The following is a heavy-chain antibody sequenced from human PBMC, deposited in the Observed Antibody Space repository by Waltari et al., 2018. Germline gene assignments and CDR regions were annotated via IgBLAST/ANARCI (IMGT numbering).Heavy chain of an antibody. Sequence: QVQLQQWGAGVLKPSETLSLSCAVYGGSFRDYYWIWIRQPPGKGLGWIGEINHSGSPNYNPALKSRVTISVDMSKNQFSLKLSSVTAADTAVYYCARGPDMWVGKMFDPWGQGTLVTVSS. V-gene: IGHV4-34*01. J-gene: IGHJ5*02. CDR2: INHSGSP. CDR1: GGSFRDYY. D-gene: IGHD3-9*01. CDR3: ARGPDMWVGKMFDP.